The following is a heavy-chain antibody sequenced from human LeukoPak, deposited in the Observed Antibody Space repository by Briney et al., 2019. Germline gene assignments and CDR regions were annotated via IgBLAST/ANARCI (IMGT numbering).Heavy chain of an antibody. J-gene: IGHJ5*02. CDR1: GGSITSGTYY. Sequence: NPSETLSLTCTVSGGSITSGTYYWSWIRQPAGKGLEWIGRIYTSGSTNYNPSLKSRVTLSVDTSKNQFSLELSSVTAADTAVYYCARSGRGLATRFDPWGQGILVTVSS. V-gene: IGHV4-61*02. CDR3: ARSGRGLATRFDP. CDR2: IYTSGST. D-gene: IGHD1-26*01.